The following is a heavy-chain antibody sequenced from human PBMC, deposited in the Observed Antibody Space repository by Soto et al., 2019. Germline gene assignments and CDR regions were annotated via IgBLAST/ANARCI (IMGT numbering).Heavy chain of an antibody. CDR2: ISAGSSDT. CDR3: AQVPGARNYYFYGMDV. Sequence: GGSLRLSCAASGLSFSDNAMSWVRQAPGKGLEWMSTISAGSSDTFYADSVKGRFTISRDNSKNTLFLQMNSVRVDDTAVYYCAQVPGARNYYFYGMDVWGQGTTVTVSS. CDR1: GLSFSDNA. J-gene: IGHJ6*02. V-gene: IGHV3-23*01.